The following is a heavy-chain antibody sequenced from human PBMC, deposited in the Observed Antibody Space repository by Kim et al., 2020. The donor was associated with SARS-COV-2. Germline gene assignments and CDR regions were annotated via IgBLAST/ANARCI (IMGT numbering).Heavy chain of an antibody. CDR3: VKGDRYYYASGSYFDY. V-gene: IGHV3-64D*09. D-gene: IGHD3-10*01. J-gene: IGHJ4*02. CDR1: GFTFSTYA. CDR2: IRSNGNDT. Sequence: GGSLRLSCSASGFTFSTYAIHWVRQAPGKGLEYVSSIRSNGNDTYYADSVKGRFTISRDNSENTLYLQMGSLRLEDTAVYYCVKGDRYYYASGSYFDYWGQGTLVTVSS.